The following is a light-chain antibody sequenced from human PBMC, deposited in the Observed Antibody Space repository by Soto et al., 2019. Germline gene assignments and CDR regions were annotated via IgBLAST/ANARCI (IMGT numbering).Light chain of an antibody. CDR3: QQYGNSPLT. V-gene: IGKV3-20*01. J-gene: IGKJ4*01. CDR2: GAS. CDR1: QSVSSTY. Sequence: EIVLTQSPGTLSLSPGERATLSCRASQSVSSTYLAWYQQRPGQAPRLLIYGASNRATGIPDRFSGSGSGTDFTLTISRLEPEDFAVYFCQQYGNSPLTFGGWTKVDSK.